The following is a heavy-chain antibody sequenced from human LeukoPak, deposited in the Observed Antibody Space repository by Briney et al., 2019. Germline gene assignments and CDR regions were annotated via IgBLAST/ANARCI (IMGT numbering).Heavy chain of an antibody. CDR1: GFTFSSYS. J-gene: IGHJ4*02. CDR2: ISSSSSYI. D-gene: IGHD6-6*01. V-gene: IGHV3-21*01. CDR3: ARALSSSRQAFDY. Sequence: GGSLRLSCAASGFTFSSYSMYWVRQAPGKGLEWVSSISSSSSYIYYADSVKGRFTISRDNAKNSLYLQMNSLRAEDTAVYYCARALSSSRQAFDYWGQGTLVTVSS.